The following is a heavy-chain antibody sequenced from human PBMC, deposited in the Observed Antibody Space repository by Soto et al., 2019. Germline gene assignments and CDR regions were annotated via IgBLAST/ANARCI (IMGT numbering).Heavy chain of an antibody. D-gene: IGHD1-26*01. CDR3: ARVSLVGPSGGRYFDY. CDR2: IKNKANSYTT. V-gene: IGHV3-72*01. Sequence: EVQLVESGGGLVQPGGSLRLSCAASGFTFSAHYMDWVRQAPGKGLEWVARIKNKANSYTTEDAASGEVRFTISRENSQNSLYLKMNSLKTEDTAVYYCARVSLVGPSGGRYFDYWGQGSQVAVSS. J-gene: IGHJ4*02. CDR1: GFTFSAHY.